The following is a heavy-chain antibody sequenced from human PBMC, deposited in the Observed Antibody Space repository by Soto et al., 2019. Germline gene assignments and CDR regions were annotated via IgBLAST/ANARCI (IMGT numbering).Heavy chain of an antibody. V-gene: IGHV4-30-4*01. Sequence: SETLSLTCTVSGGSISSGDYYWSWIRQPPGKGLEWIGYIYYSGSTYYNPSLKSRVTISVDTSKNQFSLKLSSVTAADTAVYYCAGGLYCGGECRNWFDPWGQGTLVTVSS. D-gene: IGHD2-21*01. CDR3: AGGLYCGGECRNWFDP. CDR2: IYYSGST. CDR1: GGSISSGDYY. J-gene: IGHJ5*02.